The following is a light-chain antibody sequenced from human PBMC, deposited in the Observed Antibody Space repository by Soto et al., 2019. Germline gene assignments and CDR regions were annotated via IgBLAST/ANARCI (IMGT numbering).Light chain of an antibody. Sequence: DIQMTQSPASLSASVRDRVTITCRASQTISSYLNWYQQKAGAAPKLLIYSASTLQSGVPSRFSGSGFGTDYTLTISSLQPADFAVYYCQQTFRTPHTFGQGTKVDIK. CDR3: QQTFRTPHT. CDR1: QTISSY. CDR2: SAS. J-gene: IGKJ2*01. V-gene: IGKV1-39*01.